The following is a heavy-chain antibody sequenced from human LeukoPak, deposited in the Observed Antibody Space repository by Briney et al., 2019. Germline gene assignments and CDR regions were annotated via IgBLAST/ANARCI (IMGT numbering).Heavy chain of an antibody. D-gene: IGHD4-17*01. V-gene: IGHV4-31*03. CDR2: IYYSGST. J-gene: IGHJ6*02. CDR1: GGSISSGGYY. Sequence: SETLSLTCTVSGGSISSGGYYWSWIRQHPGKGLEWIGYIYYSGSTYYNPSLKSRVTISVDTSKNQFSLKLSSVTAADTAVYYCARGSGDGDYAFGYNYDGMDVWGQGTTVTVSS. CDR3: ARGSGDGDYAFGYNYDGMDV.